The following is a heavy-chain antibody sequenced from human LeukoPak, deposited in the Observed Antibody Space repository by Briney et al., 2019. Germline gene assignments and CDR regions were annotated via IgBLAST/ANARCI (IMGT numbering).Heavy chain of an antibody. Sequence: SETLSLTCTVSGGSISSSSYYWGWIRQPPGKGLEWIGSIYYSGSTYYNPSLKSRVTISVDTSKNQFSLKLSSVTAADTAVYYCARGQGDSSGYYDAYFDYWGQGTLVTVSS. D-gene: IGHD3-22*01. CDR1: GGSISSSSYY. J-gene: IGHJ4*02. V-gene: IGHV4-39*07. CDR2: IYYSGST. CDR3: ARGQGDSSGYYDAYFDY.